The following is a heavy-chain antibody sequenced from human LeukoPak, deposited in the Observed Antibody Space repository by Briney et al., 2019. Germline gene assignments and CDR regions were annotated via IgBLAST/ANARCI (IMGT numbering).Heavy chain of an antibody. J-gene: IGHJ4*02. Sequence: GGSLRLSCAASGFIFSNYYIHWVRQAPGKGLVWLSRTNSDGSDTIYADSVKGRFTISRDNSKNTLYLQMNSLRAEDTAVYFCAKGRYDATGYHFSSDYWGQGTLVTVSS. V-gene: IGHV3-74*01. CDR2: TNSDGSDT. CDR3: AKGRYDATGYHFSSDY. D-gene: IGHD3-22*01. CDR1: GFIFSNYY.